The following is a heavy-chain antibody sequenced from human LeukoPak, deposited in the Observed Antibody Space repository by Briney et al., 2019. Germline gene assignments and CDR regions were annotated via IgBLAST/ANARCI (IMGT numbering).Heavy chain of an antibody. CDR3: ARRAGAYSHPYDY. D-gene: IGHD4/OR15-4a*01. CDR1: GFTFRSYG. V-gene: IGHV3-30*03. CDR2: ISFDGNNK. Sequence: PGGSLRLSCAASGFTFRSYGMHWVRQAPGKGLEWVAVISFDGNNKYYADSVKGRFTISRDNSKNTLYLQMNSMRAEDTAVYYCARRAGAYSHPYDYWGQGTLVTVSS. J-gene: IGHJ4*02.